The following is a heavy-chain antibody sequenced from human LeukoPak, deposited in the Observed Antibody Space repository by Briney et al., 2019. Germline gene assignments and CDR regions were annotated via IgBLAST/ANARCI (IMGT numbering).Heavy chain of an antibody. CDR1: GFTFSGYG. Sequence: PGRSLRLSCAASGFTFSGYGMHWVRQAPGKGLEWVAVISYDGSNKYYADSVKGRFTISRDNSKNTLYLQMNSLRAEDTAVYYCAKEFDYWGQGTLVTVSS. CDR3: AKEFDY. V-gene: IGHV3-30*18. CDR2: ISYDGSNK. J-gene: IGHJ4*02.